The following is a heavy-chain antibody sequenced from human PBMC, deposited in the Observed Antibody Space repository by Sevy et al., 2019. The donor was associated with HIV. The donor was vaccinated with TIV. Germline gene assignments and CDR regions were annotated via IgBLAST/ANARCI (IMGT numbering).Heavy chain of an antibody. Sequence: GGSLRLSCGASGFSFSNYGMHWVRHAPGKGLDWVAFISHDGRNKYYVDSVKGRFTISRDNSKNTLDLQMNSLSAEDAAVYYCAKDWRWQQPIYGMNVWGQGTRVTVSS. V-gene: IGHV3-30*18. J-gene: IGHJ6*02. CDR3: AKDWRWQQPIYGMNV. D-gene: IGHD1-1*01. CDR1: GFSFSNYG. CDR2: ISHDGRNK.